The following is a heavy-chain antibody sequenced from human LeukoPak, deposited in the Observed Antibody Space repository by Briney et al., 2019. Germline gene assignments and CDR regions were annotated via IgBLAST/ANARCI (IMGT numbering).Heavy chain of an antibody. Sequence: GGSLRLSCVATGFTFSSYWMHWVRQPPAKGLVWVSRINSDGSSTTYADSVKGRFTISRDNAKNTLYLQMNSLRADDKAVYYCAKVTAVASTGALDYWGQGTLVTVSS. J-gene: IGHJ4*02. V-gene: IGHV3-74*01. D-gene: IGHD6-19*01. CDR2: INSDGSST. CDR3: AKVTAVASTGALDY. CDR1: GFTFSSYW.